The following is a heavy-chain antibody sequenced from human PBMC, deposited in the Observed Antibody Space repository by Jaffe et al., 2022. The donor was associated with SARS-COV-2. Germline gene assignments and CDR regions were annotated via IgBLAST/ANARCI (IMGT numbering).Heavy chain of an antibody. V-gene: IGHV4-59*01. Sequence: QVQLQESGPGLVKPSETLSLTCIVSGDSISSYYWSWIRQPPGKGLEWIGYIYYSGSTNYNPSLKSRVTMSVDTSKNQFSLKLNSVTAADTAVYYCARGGSYLSVWGKGTTVTVSS. CDR2: IYYSGST. CDR3: ARGGSYLSV. J-gene: IGHJ6*04. CDR1: GDSISSYY. D-gene: IGHD1-26*01.